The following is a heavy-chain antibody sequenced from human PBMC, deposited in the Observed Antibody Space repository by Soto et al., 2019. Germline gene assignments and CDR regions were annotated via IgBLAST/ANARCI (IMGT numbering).Heavy chain of an antibody. CDR3: ADVGPAFGLDV. J-gene: IGHJ6*02. CDR2: IKKRADSYTT. Sequence: EVQLVESGGGLVQPGGSLRLACAASGLTFSDHPMDWVRQAPGKGLEWVGRIKKRADSYTTHYSASVKGRFTISRDDSRNSLYLQMDSLKTEDTAVYYCADVGPAFGLDVWGQGTTVTVSS. V-gene: IGHV3-72*01. D-gene: IGHD1-26*01. CDR1: GLTFSDHP.